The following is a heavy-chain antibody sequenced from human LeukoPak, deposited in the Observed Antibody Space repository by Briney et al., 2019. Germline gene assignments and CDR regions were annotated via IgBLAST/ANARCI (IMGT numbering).Heavy chain of an antibody. J-gene: IGHJ5*02. CDR3: AKEPREYCSSTSCPNWIDP. Sequence: PGGSLRLSCAASGFTFSSYAMSWVRQAPGKGLEWVSAICASGGTTYYADSVKGRFTISRDNSKNTLYLQMSGLRAEDTAVYYCAKEPREYCSSTSCPNWIDPWGQGTLVTVSS. CDR2: ICASGGTT. V-gene: IGHV3-23*01. CDR1: GFTFSSYA. D-gene: IGHD2-2*01.